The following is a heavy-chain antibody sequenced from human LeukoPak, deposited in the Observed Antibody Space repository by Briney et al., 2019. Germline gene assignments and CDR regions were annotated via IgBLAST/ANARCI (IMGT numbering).Heavy chain of an antibody. CDR3: ARMYYDFWSGYYPYYYYMDV. Sequence: WASVKVSCKASGYTFTNYGISWVRQAPGQGLEWMGWISAYNGNTNYAQKLQGRVTMTTDTSTSTAYMELRSLRSDDTAVYYCARMYYDFWSGYYPYYYYMDVWGQRDHGHRLL. CDR2: ISAYNGNT. J-gene: IGHJ6*03. CDR1: GYTFTNYG. D-gene: IGHD3-3*01. V-gene: IGHV1-18*01.